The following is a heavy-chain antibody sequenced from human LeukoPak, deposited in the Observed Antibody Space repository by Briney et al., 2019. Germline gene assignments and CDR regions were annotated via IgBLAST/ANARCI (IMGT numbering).Heavy chain of an antibody. V-gene: IGHV4-59*01. J-gene: IGHJ2*01. Sequence: SETLSLTCTVSGGSISSYYWSWLRQPPGKGLEWIGYIYYTGSTNYNPSLKSRVTISVDTSKNQFSLNLSSVTAADTAVYYCARKATVTTNCYFDLWGRGTLVTVSS. CDR3: ARKATVTTNCYFDL. CDR2: IYYTGST. D-gene: IGHD4-17*01. CDR1: GGSISSYY.